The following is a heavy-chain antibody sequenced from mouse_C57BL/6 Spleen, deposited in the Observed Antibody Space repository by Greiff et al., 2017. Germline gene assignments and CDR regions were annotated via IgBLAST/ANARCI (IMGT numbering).Heavy chain of an antibody. Sequence: VQLQQSGAELVRPGSSVKMSCKTSGYTFTSYGINWVKQRPGQGLEWIGYIYIGNGYTEYNEEFKGKATLTSDTSSSTAYMQLSSLTSEDSAIYFCARRFYYGSSRERDAMDYWGQGTSVTVSS. CDR2: IYIGNGYT. V-gene: IGHV1-58*01. CDR3: ARRFYYGSSRERDAMDY. CDR1: GYTFTSYG. D-gene: IGHD1-1*01. J-gene: IGHJ4*01.